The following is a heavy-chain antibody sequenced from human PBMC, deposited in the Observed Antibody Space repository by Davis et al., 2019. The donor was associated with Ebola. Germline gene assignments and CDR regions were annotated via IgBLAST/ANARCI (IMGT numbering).Heavy chain of an antibody. CDR3: ARDSGRGYYDFWSGYYTADGYFDY. V-gene: IGHV3-7*01. Sequence: GESLKISCAASGFTFSIYWMTWVRQAPGKGLEWVGNIKEDGSEKFYVDSVKGRFTISRDNPKNSLSLEMYSLRAEDTAVYYCARDSGRGYYDFWSGYYTADGYFDYWGQGTLVTGSS. CDR1: GFTFSIYW. J-gene: IGHJ4*02. CDR2: IKEDGSEK. D-gene: IGHD3-3*01.